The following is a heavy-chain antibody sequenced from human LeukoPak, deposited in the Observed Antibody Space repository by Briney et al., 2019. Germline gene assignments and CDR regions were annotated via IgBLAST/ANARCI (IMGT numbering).Heavy chain of an antibody. J-gene: IGHJ4*02. CDR3: AKDPTPERRGSYYFDY. V-gene: IGHV3-30*02. CDR2: IRYDGSNK. Sequence: GGSLRLSCAASGFTFDDYGMSWVRQAPGKGLEWVAFIRYDGSNKYYADSVKGRFTISRDNSKNTLYLQMNSLRAEDTAVYYCAKDPTPERRGSYYFDYWGQGTLVTVSS. CDR1: GFTFDDYG. D-gene: IGHD1-26*01.